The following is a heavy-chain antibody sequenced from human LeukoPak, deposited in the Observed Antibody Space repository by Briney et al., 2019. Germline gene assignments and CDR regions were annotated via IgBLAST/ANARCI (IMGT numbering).Heavy chain of an antibody. D-gene: IGHD2-2*01. CDR2: ISSRSAHI. CDR3: ARDRSTSRYYHGMDV. V-gene: IGHV3-21*01. Sequence: AGGSLRLSCAASDSTFSSFSMRWVCQAPGKGLFWVAAISSRSAHIYYADSVKGRFTISRDNAKKSLYLEMNNLRADDTAVYYCARDRSTSRYYHGMDVWGPGTTVIVSS. J-gene: IGHJ6*02. CDR1: DSTFSSFS.